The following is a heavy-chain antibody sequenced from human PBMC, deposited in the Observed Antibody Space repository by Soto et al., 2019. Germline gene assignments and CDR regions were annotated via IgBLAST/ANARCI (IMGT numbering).Heavy chain of an antibody. V-gene: IGHV3-23*01. CDR2: ISGVDNST. Sequence: PGGSLRLSCAASGFTFSSYAMSWVRQAPGKGLEWVSAISGVDNSTYYADSVKGRFTISRDNSKNTLYLQRSSLRADDTAVYYCALTGVWGQGTTVTVSS. D-gene: IGHD3-16*01. J-gene: IGHJ6*02. CDR3: ALTGV. CDR1: GFTFSSYA.